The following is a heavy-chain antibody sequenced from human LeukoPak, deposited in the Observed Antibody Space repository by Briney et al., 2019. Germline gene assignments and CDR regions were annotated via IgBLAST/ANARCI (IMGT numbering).Heavy chain of an antibody. CDR1: GFTFSSYA. D-gene: IGHD3-22*01. J-gene: IGHJ4*02. Sequence: PGGSLRLSCAASGFTFSSYAMTWVRQAPGKGLEWVSGISGGGGTTYYADSVKGRFTISRDNSKNTLYVQMNSLSAEDTAVYYCAKGGANYYYDSGGYFYYDYWGPGTLVTVSS. CDR3: AKGGANYYYDSGGYFYYDY. CDR2: ISGGGGTT. V-gene: IGHV3-23*01.